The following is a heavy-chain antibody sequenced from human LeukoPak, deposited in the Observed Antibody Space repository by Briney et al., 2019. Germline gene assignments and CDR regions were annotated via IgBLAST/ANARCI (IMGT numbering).Heavy chain of an antibody. CDR3: ARGGRNFDY. Sequence: SETLSLTCTVSGGSISSYYWTWIRQPPGKRLEWIGYISNSGTTKYNPSLKSRVTISVDTSNNQISLRLRSVTAADTAVYFCARGGRNFDYWGQGTLVTVSS. J-gene: IGHJ4*02. CDR2: ISNSGTT. D-gene: IGHD1-26*01. CDR1: GGSISSYY. V-gene: IGHV4-59*01.